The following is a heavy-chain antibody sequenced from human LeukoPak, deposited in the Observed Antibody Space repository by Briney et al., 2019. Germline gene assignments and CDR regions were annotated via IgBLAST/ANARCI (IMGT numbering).Heavy chain of an antibody. CDR1: GGSISSYY. Sequence: SETLSLTYTVSGGSISSYYWSWIRQPPGKGLEWIGYIYYSGSTNYNPSLKSRVTISVDTSKNQFSLKLSSVTAADTAVYYCARDSPALGFLAFDIWGQGTMVTVSS. CDR3: ARDSPALGFLAFDI. V-gene: IGHV4-59*01. CDR2: IYYSGST. D-gene: IGHD2/OR15-2a*01. J-gene: IGHJ3*02.